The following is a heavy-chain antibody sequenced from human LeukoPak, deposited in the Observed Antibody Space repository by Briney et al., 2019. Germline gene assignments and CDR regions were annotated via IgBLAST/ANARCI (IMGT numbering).Heavy chain of an antibody. CDR1: GYTFTSYV. CDR2: ISAYNGNT. V-gene: IGHV1-18*01. Sequence: GASVKVSCEASGYTFTSYVIGWVRQAPGQGLEWMGWISAYNGNTNYAQRLQGRVAMTTDTSTNTAYMELRSLRSDDTAVYYCARSPTNMVATVEYDYWGQGTLVTVSS. D-gene: IGHD5-12*01. J-gene: IGHJ4*02. CDR3: ARSPTNMVATVEYDY.